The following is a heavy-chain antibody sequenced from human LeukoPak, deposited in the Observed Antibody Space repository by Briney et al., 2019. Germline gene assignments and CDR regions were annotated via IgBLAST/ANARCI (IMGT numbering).Heavy chain of an antibody. CDR1: GGTFSSYT. CDR3: ARGATRSEGLLELEAFDI. J-gene: IGHJ3*02. CDR2: IIPILGIA. V-gene: IGHV1-69*02. D-gene: IGHD2-15*01. Sequence: SVKVSCKASGGTFSSYTISWVRQAPGQGLEWMGRIIPILGIANYAQKFQGRVTITADKSTSTAYMELSSLRSEDTAVYYCARGATRSEGLLELEAFDIWGQGTMVTVSS.